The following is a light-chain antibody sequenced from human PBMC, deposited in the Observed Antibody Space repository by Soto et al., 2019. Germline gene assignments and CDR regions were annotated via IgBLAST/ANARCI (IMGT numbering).Light chain of an antibody. CDR3: KQNKCFCPLT. CDR1: QCLRTW. V-gene: IGKV1-5*01. Sequence: EIHSTPFPSTLAASVGARVSITCRASQCLRTWLAWYQQKPGKAPKLLIYDASSLESGGPSRFSGSVSGTEFTLAISSLQPHDVPTDYFKQNKCFCPLTFGPGTKVDIK. CDR2: DAS. J-gene: IGKJ1*01.